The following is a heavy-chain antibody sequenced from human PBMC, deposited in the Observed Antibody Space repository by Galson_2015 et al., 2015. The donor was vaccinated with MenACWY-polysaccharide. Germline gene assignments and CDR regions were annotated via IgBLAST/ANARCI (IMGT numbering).Heavy chain of an antibody. CDR1: GFTFSNYG. V-gene: IGHV3-30*03. J-gene: IGHJ3*01. CDR2: IAHDGTVT. CDR3: AREGSRIVFHAFDV. Sequence: SLRLSCAASGFTFSNYGMQWVRQAPGKGLEWVTVIAHDGTVTHYTDSVKGRFTISRDNSKNTLYLEMNSLRAEDTALCYCAREGSRIVFHAFDVWGQGTMVIVSS. D-gene: IGHD3-10*02.